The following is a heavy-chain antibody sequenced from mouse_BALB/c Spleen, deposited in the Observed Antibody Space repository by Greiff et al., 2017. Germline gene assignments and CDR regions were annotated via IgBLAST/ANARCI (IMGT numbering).Heavy chain of an antibody. J-gene: IGHJ4*01. CDR3: ASYYYGSSYDAMDY. CDR1: GFAFSSYD. Sequence: EVKLMESGGGLVKPGGSLKLSCAASGFAFSSYDMSWVRQTPEKRLEWVAYISSGGGSTYYPDTVKGRFTISRDNAKNTLYLQMSSLKSEDTAMYYCASYYYGSSYDAMDYWGQGTSVTVSS. V-gene: IGHV5-12-1*01. D-gene: IGHD1-1*01. CDR2: ISSGGGST.